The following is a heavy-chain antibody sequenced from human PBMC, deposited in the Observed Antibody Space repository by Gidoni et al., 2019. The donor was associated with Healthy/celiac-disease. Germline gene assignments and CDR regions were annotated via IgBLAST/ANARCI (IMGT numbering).Heavy chain of an antibody. Sequence: QVQLVESGGGVVQPGRSLRLSCAASGVTFSSYGMHWVRQAPGKGLEWVAVISYDGSNKYYADSVKGRFTISRDNSKNTLYLQMNSLRAEDTAVYYCARDSAAAGVDYWGQGTLVTVSS. J-gene: IGHJ4*02. D-gene: IGHD6-13*01. CDR3: ARDSAAAGVDY. CDR2: ISYDGSNK. V-gene: IGHV3-30*03. CDR1: GVTFSSYG.